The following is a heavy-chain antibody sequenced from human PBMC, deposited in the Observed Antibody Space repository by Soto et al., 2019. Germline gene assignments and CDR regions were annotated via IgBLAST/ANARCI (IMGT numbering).Heavy chain of an antibody. D-gene: IGHD1-7*01. CDR2: IYYNGFT. V-gene: IGHV4-61*01. CDR1: GGPVKNGNYY. Sequence: QVQLQESGPGLVKPSETVALTCVVSGGPVKNGNYYCSWLRQSPGKGLEWIGHIYYNGFTNYNPSLRGRVTMSVDTSKNQFSLDLKSVTTAEPAVYFCARVPNVGGNFCVWYFDLWGRGTRVSVSS. CDR3: ARVPNVGGNFCVWYFDL. J-gene: IGHJ2*01.